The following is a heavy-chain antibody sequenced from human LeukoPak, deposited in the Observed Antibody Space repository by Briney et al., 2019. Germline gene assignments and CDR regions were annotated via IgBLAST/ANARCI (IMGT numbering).Heavy chain of an antibody. D-gene: IGHD3-10*02. J-gene: IGHJ6*04. CDR3: AERGITMSGGV. Sequence: GGSLRLSCAASGFTFSRYAMSWVRQAPGGGLEWVSAIRGRGGSTYYADSVKGRLTTSRDKPTHTLCLQMNSLRAEDTDVYYCAERGITMSGGVWGKGTTVTISS. V-gene: IGHV3-23*01. CDR2: IRGRGGST. CDR1: GFTFSRYA.